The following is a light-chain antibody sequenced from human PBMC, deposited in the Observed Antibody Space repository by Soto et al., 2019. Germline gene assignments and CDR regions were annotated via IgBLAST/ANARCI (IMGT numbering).Light chain of an antibody. CDR3: SSYTSSSTVV. CDR2: DVS. J-gene: IGLJ2*01. Sequence: QSVLLQPASVSGSPGQWITFSCTGTSSDVGGYTYVSWYQQHPGKAPKLMIYDVSNRPSGVSNRFSGSKSGNTASLTISGLQAEDEADYYCSSYTSSSTVVFGGGTKLTVL. V-gene: IGLV2-14*01. CDR1: SSDVGGYTY.